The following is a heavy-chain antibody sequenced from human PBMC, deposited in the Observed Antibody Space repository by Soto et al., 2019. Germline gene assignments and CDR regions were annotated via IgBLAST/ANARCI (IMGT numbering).Heavy chain of an antibody. CDR3: ALRGYSGYDYGAPYFDY. CDR2: ISGSGGST. J-gene: IGHJ4*02. V-gene: IGHV3-23*01. Sequence: EVQLLESGGGLVQPGGSLRLSCAASGFTFSSYAMSWVRQAPGKGLEWVSAISGSGGSTYYADSVKGRFTISRDNSKNTLYLQMNSLRAEGTAVYYCALRGYSGYDYGAPYFDYWGQGTLVTVSS. CDR1: GFTFSSYA. D-gene: IGHD5-12*01.